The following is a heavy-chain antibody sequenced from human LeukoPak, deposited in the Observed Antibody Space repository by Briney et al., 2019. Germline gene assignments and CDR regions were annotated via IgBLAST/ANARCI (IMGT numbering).Heavy chain of an antibody. D-gene: IGHD4-23*01. Sequence: GGSLRLSCEASGFTFSNSWMQWVRQAPGKGLEWVASIKQDGSEKYYMDSVKGRFTISRDNAKNSLFLQMNSLRAEDAAVYYCVRGNDYGGPHYWDQGTLVTVSS. V-gene: IGHV3-7*01. CDR1: GFTFSNSW. CDR2: IKQDGSEK. CDR3: VRGNDYGGPHY. J-gene: IGHJ4*02.